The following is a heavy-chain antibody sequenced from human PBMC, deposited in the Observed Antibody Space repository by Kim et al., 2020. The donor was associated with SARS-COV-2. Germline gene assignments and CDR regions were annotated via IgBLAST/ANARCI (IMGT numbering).Heavy chain of an antibody. CDR1: GGSISSSSYY. CDR2: IYYSGST. J-gene: IGHJ5*02. Sequence: SETLSLTCTVSGGSISSSSYYWGWIRQPPGKGLEWIGSIYYSGSTYYNPSLKSRVTISVDTSKNQFSLKLSSVTAADTAVYYCARHSGGNSGWFDPWGQG. V-gene: IGHV4-39*01. D-gene: IGHD2-15*01. CDR3: ARHSGGNSGWFDP.